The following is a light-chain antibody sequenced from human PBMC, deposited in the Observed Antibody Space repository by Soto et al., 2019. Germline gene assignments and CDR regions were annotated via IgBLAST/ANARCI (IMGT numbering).Light chain of an antibody. V-gene: IGKV3-20*01. CDR1: QSLSRTY. J-gene: IGKJ4*01. Sequence: EIVLTQSPGTLSLSPGERATLSCRASQSLSRTYLAWYQQRPCQAPRLLIYGASSRATGIPDRFSGSGSGTDFTLTISRLEPEDFAVYYCQQYDSSPHTFGGGTKVEIK. CDR3: QQYDSSPHT. CDR2: GAS.